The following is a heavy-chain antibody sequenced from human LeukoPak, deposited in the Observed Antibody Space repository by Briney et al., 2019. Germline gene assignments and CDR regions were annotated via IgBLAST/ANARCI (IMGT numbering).Heavy chain of an antibody. CDR2: INHSGST. CDR1: GGSFSGYY. J-gene: IGHJ3*02. CDR3: ARDVERLDAFDI. Sequence: SETLSLTCAVYGGSFSGYYWSWIRQPPGKGLEWIGEINHSGSTNYNPSLKGRVTISVDTSKNQFSLKLSSVTAADTAVYYCARDVERLDAFDIWGQGTMVTVSS. V-gene: IGHV4-34*01. D-gene: IGHD6-25*01.